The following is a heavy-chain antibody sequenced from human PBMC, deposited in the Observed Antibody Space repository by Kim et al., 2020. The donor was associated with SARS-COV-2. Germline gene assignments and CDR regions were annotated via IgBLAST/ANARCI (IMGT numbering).Heavy chain of an antibody. CDR3: ARRVVGDPDWFDP. D-gene: IGHD3-16*01. J-gene: IGHJ5*02. CDR2: ISSSSSYI. Sequence: GGSLRLSCAASGFTFSSYSMNWVRQAPGKGLEWVSSISSSSSYIYYADSVKGRFTISRDNAKNSLYLQMNSLRAEDTAVYYCARRVVGDPDWFDPWGQGTLVTVSS. V-gene: IGHV3-21*01. CDR1: GFTFSSYS.